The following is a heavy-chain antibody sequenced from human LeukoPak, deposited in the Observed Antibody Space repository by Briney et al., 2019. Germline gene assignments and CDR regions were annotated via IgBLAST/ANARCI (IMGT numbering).Heavy chain of an antibody. D-gene: IGHD6-13*01. CDR1: GDSVSSNSAA. Sequence: SQTLSLTCAISGDSVSSNSAAWNWIRQSPSRGLEWLGRTHYRSKWYNDYAVSVKGRIAINPDTSKNPFSLQLNSVTPEDTAVYYCARAKGRSPLFDYWGQGTLVTVSS. CDR2: THYRSKWYN. J-gene: IGHJ4*02. V-gene: IGHV6-1*01. CDR3: ARAKGRSPLFDY.